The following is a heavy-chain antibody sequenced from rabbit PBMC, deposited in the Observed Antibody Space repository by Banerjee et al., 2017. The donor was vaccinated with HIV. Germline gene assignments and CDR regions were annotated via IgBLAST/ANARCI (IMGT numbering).Heavy chain of an antibody. CDR1: GFSFSSSYY. J-gene: IGHJ4*01. CDR2: IYTGDGST. Sequence: QSLEESGGDLVKPGASLTLTCTASGFSFSSSYYMCWVRQAPGKGLEWIACIYTGDGSTYYASWAKGRFTVSKTSSTTVTLQMTSLTAADTATYFCAREGYSFAYLTGDNLWGPGTLVTVS. V-gene: IGHV1S40*01. CDR3: AREGYSFAYLTGDNL. D-gene: IGHD6-1*01.